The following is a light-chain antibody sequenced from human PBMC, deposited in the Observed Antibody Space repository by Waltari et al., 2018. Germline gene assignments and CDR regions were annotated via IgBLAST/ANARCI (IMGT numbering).Light chain of an antibody. CDR1: QSVLYSSNNKNY. V-gene: IGKV4-1*01. CDR2: WAS. Sequence: DIVMTQSPDSLAVSLGERAPINCKSSQSVLYSSNNKNYLAWYQQKPGQPPKLLIYWASTRESGVPDRFSGSGSGTDFTLTISSLQAEDVAVYYCQQYYSTPPTFGQGTTLEIK. CDR3: QQYYSTPPT. J-gene: IGKJ2*01.